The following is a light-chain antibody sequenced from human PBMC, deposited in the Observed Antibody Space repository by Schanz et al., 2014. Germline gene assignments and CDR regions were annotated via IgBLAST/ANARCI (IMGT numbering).Light chain of an antibody. CDR1: QSINNY. Sequence: DIQMTQSPSSLSASVGDRVTITCRASQSINNYLNWYQQKPGKAPRFLIYAASSLQSGVPSRFSGIGARIYFVITISCLHPEDFATYYCHQTYSTPPSAVGPGTKVDIK. J-gene: IGKJ3*01. CDR2: AAS. V-gene: IGKV1-39*01. CDR3: HQTYSTPPSA.